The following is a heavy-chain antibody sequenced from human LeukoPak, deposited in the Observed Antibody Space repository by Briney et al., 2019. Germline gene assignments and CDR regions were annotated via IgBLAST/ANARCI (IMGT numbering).Heavy chain of an antibody. CDR3: ARNSWYPYYFDY. CDR2: INHSGGT. D-gene: IGHD6-13*01. V-gene: IGHV4-34*01. J-gene: IGHJ4*02. Sequence: PSETLSLTCAVYGGSFSGYYWSWIRQPPGKGLEWIGEINHSGGTNYNPSLKSRVTISVDTSKNQFSLKLSSVTAADTAVYYCARNSWYPYYFDYWGQGTLVTVSS. CDR1: GGSFSGYY.